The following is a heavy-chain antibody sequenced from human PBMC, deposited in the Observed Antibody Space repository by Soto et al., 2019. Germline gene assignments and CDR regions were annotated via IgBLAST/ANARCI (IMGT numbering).Heavy chain of an antibody. Sequence: SETLSLTCTVSGGSISSSSYYWGWIRQPPGKGLECIGSINYSGSTYYNPSLKSRVTISVDTSKNQFSLKLSSVTAADTAVYYCARAPYDTSGYYYAAFDYWGQGTLVTVS. CDR3: ARAPYDTSGYYYAAFDY. J-gene: IGHJ4*02. CDR1: GGSISSSSYY. CDR2: INYSGST. V-gene: IGHV4-39*01. D-gene: IGHD3-22*01.